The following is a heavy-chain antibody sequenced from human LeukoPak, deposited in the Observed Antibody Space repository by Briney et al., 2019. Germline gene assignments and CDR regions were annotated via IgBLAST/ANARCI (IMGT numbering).Heavy chain of an antibody. J-gene: IGHJ4*02. CDR1: GDSISSYY. D-gene: IGHD1-26*01. CDR3: ACGRPLGFSY. V-gene: IGHV4-59*01. CDR2: IYYSGTT. Sequence: AETLRLSCTVSGDSISSYYLTWIRQPPGKGLEWIGYIYYSGTTNYNPSLKSRVTISVDTSKNQFSLKLSSVTAADTAVYYCACGRPLGFSYWGQGTLVTVSS.